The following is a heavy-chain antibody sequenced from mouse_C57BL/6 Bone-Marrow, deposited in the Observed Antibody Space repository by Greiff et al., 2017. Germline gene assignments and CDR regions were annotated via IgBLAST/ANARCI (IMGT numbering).Heavy chain of an antibody. CDR1: GYTFTSYG. V-gene: IGHV1-81*01. Sequence: QVQLKESGAELARPGASVKLSCKASGYTFTSYGISWVKQRTGQGLEWIGEIYPRSGNTYYNEKFKGKVTLTADKSSSTAYMELRSLTSEDSAVYFCERERIMVYDGPFAYWGKGTLVTVSA. J-gene: IGHJ3*01. CDR2: IYPRSGNT. CDR3: ERERIMVYDGPFAY. D-gene: IGHD1-2*01.